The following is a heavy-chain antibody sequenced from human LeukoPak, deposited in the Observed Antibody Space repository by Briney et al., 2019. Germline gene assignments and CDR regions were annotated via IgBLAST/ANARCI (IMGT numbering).Heavy chain of an antibody. J-gene: IGHJ4*02. Sequence: PGGSLRLSCAASGFTFSSYWMHWVRQAPGKGLVWVSGTYFDGSSTRYADSVKGRFTISRDNAKNTPYLQMNSLRAEDTAVYYCARETPVAGAYYFDYWGQGALVTVSS. V-gene: IGHV3-74*01. CDR2: TYFDGSST. CDR3: ARETPVAGAYYFDY. CDR1: GFTFSSYW. D-gene: IGHD6-19*01.